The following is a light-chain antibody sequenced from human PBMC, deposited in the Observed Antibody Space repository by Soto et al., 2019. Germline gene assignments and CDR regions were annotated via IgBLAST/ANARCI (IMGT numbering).Light chain of an antibody. CDR1: QSVSRNY. Sequence: IVLTQSPGTLSLSPGERATLSCRASQSVSRNYLGWYQQKPGQAPRLLIYGASSRATGIPDRFSGSGSGTDFTLTISILEPEDFAVYYCQQYISSPRTFGQGTRLEIK. CDR3: QQYISSPRT. V-gene: IGKV3-20*01. J-gene: IGKJ2*01. CDR2: GAS.